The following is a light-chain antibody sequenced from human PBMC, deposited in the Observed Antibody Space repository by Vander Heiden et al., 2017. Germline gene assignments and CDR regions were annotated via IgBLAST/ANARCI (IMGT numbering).Light chain of an antibody. Sequence: DIQMTQSPSTLSASVGDRVTITYRASQSISSWLAWYQQKPGKAPKLLIYKASSLESGVPSRFSGSGSGTEFTLTISSLQPDDFATYYCQQYSSYSFTFGPGTKVDIK. CDR1: QSISSW. CDR2: KAS. CDR3: QQYSSYSFT. J-gene: IGKJ3*01. V-gene: IGKV1-5*03.